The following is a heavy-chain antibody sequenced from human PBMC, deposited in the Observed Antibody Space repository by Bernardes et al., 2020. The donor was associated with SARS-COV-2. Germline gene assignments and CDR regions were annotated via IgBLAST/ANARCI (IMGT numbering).Heavy chain of an antibody. CDR1: GYAFGSYG. CDR3: AREVMVRISDTYRNGMDL. Sequence: ASVKVSCKAFGYAFGSYGISWERQAPGQGLEWMGWISGFNGDTSYIQKIQDRVTMTTDTSTSTAYMDLRDLRSDDTAVYYCAREVMVRISDTYRNGMDLWGKGTTVTVSS. J-gene: IGHJ6*04. V-gene: IGHV1-18*01. D-gene: IGHD3-10*01. CDR2: ISGFNGDT.